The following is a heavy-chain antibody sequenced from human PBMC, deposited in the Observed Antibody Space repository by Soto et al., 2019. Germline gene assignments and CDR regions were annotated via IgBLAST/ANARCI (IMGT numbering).Heavy chain of an antibody. CDR2: IYQSGST. D-gene: IGHD2-21*02. CDR1: GGSISSGGYA. CDR3: ARSYSGGDAYFDY. V-gene: IGHV4-30-2*01. J-gene: IGHJ4*02. Sequence: SETLSLTCAVSGGSISSGGYAWAWIRQPPGKGLEWAGYIYQSGSTYYNPSLKSRVTIAADRSKNQFSLNLASVTAADTAVYYCARSYSGGDAYFDYWGQGTVVTVSS.